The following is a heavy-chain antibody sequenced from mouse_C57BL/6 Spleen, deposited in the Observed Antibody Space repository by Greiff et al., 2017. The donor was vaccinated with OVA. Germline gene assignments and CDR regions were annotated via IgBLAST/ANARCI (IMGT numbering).Heavy chain of an antibody. V-gene: IGHV1-55*01. CDR3: AREGDYDGYCPFDY. Sequence: QVQLKQPGAELVKPGASVKMSCKASGYTFTSYWITWVKQRPGQGLEWIGDIYPGSGSTNYNEKFKSKATLTVDTSSSTAYMQLSSLTSEDSAVYYCAREGDYDGYCPFDYWGQGTTLTVSS. CDR2: IYPGSGST. J-gene: IGHJ2*01. CDR1: GYTFTSYW. D-gene: IGHD2-3*01.